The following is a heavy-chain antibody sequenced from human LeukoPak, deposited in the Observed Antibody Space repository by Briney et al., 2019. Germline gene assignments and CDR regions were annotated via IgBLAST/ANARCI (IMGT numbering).Heavy chain of an antibody. Sequence: PGGSLRLSCAASGFTFSSYAMSWVRQAPGKGLAWVSPISYDGSNEAFADSVKGRFTIPRDNSKGTLSLQMNSLRAEDTAVYFCARQNGDSKYYYYYGMDVWGQGTTVTVSS. CDR1: GFTFSSYA. J-gene: IGHJ6*02. CDR3: ARQNGDSKYYYYYGMDV. CDR2: ISYDGSNE. D-gene: IGHD3-10*01. V-gene: IGHV3-30*03.